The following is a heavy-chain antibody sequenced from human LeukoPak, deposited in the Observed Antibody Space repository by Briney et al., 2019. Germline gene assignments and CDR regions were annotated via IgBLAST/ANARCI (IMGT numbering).Heavy chain of an antibody. CDR3: ARDVFAEDSSGYRYYYYYYMDV. CDR2: IYTSGST. Sequence: PSETLSLTCTVSGGSISSYYWSWIRQPAGKGLEWIGRIYTSGSTNYNPSLKSRVTMSVDTSKNQSSLKLSSVTAADTAVYYCARDVFAEDSSGYRYYYYYYMDVWGKGTTVTVSS. J-gene: IGHJ6*03. V-gene: IGHV4-4*07. CDR1: GGSISSYY. D-gene: IGHD3-22*01.